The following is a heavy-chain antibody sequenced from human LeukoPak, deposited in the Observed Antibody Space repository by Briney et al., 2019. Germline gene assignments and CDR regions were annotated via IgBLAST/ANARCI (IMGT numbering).Heavy chain of an antibody. D-gene: IGHD6-13*01. CDR2: ISSSGSTI. Sequence: PGGSLRLSCAASGFTFSSYEMNWVRQAPGKGLEWVSYISSSGSTIYYADSVKGRFTISRDNAKNSLYLQMNSLRAEDTAVYYCARDPGYTSTWFDPWGPGTLVTVSS. J-gene: IGHJ5*02. CDR3: ARDPGYTSTWFDP. CDR1: GFTFSSYE. V-gene: IGHV3-48*03.